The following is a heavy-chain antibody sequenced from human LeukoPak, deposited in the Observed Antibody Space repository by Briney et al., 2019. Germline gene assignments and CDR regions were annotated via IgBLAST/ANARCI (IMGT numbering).Heavy chain of an antibody. J-gene: IGHJ4*02. CDR3: ARETGSAVGSTDFDY. CDR1: GFTLSSYA. V-gene: IGHV3-23*01. CDR2: VDGGGGGT. Sequence: GGSLRLSCAASGFTLSSYAMTWVRQAPGGGLEWVSSVDGGGGGTYYADSVKGRFTISRDNSKNTLYLQMNSLRAEDTAVYYCARETGSAVGSTDFDYWGQGTLVTVSS. D-gene: IGHD4-17*01.